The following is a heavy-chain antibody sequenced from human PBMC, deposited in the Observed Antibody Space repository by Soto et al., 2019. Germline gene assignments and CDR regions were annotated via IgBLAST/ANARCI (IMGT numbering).Heavy chain of an antibody. CDR1: GGTFSSYT. V-gene: IGHV1-69*02. Sequence: SVKVSCKASGGTFSSYTISWVRQAPGQGLEWMGRIIPILGIANYAQKFQGRVTITADKSTSTAYMELSSLRSGDTAVYYCARAMSSGAFDIWGQGTMVTVSS. CDR3: ARAMSSGAFDI. CDR2: IIPILGIA. D-gene: IGHD2-2*01. J-gene: IGHJ3*02.